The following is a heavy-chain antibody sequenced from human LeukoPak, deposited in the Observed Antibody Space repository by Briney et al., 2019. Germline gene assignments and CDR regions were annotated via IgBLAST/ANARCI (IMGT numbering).Heavy chain of an antibody. CDR1: GFTVSSNY. Sequence: GGSLRLSCAASGFTVSSNYMNWVRQAPGKGLEWVSVIYSGGDTYYADSVKGRFTISRDNSKNTLHLQMKSLRAEDTAVYYCAKIAEGALSNDYWGQGTLVTVS. V-gene: IGHV3-53*01. CDR2: IYSGGDT. D-gene: IGHD6-13*01. J-gene: IGHJ4*02. CDR3: AKIAEGALSNDY.